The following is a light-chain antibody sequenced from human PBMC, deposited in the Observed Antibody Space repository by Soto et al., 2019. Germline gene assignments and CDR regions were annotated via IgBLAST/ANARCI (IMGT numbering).Light chain of an antibody. CDR3: QQYNNWPRT. CDR1: QSVSIL. J-gene: IGKJ1*01. CDR2: GAT. Sequence: DIVLTQSPATLSVSPGERATLSCRACQSVSILLAWYQQKPGQAPRLLIHGATTRATGIPARFSGSGSGTEFTLTISSLQSEDFAVYYCQQYNNWPRTFGQGTKVAIK. V-gene: IGKV3-15*01.